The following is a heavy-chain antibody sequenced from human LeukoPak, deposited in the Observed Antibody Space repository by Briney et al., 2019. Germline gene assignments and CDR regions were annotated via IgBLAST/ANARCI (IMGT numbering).Heavy chain of an antibody. CDR2: ISSSSTYM. CDR3: ARAKTVAALSYFYAVDV. CDR1: GFTRSSYS. J-gene: IGHJ6*02. V-gene: IGHV3-48*02. Sequence: PAGGSLRLSCAASGFTRSSYSMNWVRQAPGKGLEWISYISSSSTYMFYSDSVKGRFTVSRDNARNSLYLQMNSLRDEDTAVYYCARAKTVAALSYFYAVDVWGQGTTITVSS. D-gene: IGHD6-19*01.